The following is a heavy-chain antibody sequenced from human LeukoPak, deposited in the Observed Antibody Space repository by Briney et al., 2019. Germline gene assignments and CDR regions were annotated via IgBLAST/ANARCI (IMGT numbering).Heavy chain of an antibody. Sequence: GESLKISCKGSGYSFTSYWIGWVRQMPGKGMEWMGIIYPGDSDTRYSPSFQGQVTISADKSISTAYLQWSSLRASDTAIYYCTRMPTVTTIDYWGQGTLVTVSS. CDR1: GYSFTSYW. CDR2: IYPGDSDT. D-gene: IGHD4-17*01. V-gene: IGHV5-51*01. CDR3: TRMPTVTTIDY. J-gene: IGHJ4*02.